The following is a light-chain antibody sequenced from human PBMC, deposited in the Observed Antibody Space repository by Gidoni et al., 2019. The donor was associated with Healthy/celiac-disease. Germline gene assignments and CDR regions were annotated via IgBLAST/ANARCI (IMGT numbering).Light chain of an antibody. CDR2: EVS. Sequence: QSALTQPASVSGSPGQSITISCTGTSSDVGGYNYVSWYQQHPGKAPKLMSYEVSNRPSGVSNRFSGSKSGNTASLTISGLQAEDEADYYCSSYTSSSLVFGGGTKLTVL. CDR3: SSYTSSSLV. J-gene: IGLJ2*01. V-gene: IGLV2-14*01. CDR1: SSDVGGYNY.